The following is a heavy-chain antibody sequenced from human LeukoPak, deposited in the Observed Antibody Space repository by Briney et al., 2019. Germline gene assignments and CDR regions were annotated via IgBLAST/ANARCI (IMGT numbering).Heavy chain of an antibody. J-gene: IGHJ4*02. CDR3: ATYDFWSGLCAY. Sequence: SVKVSCKASGGTFSSYAISWVRQAPGQGLEWMGGIIPIFGTANYAQKFQGRVTITADESTSTAYMELSSLRSEDTAVYYCATYDFWSGLCAYWGQGTLVTVSS. CDR2: IIPIFGTA. V-gene: IGHV1-69*13. CDR1: GGTFSSYA. D-gene: IGHD3-3*01.